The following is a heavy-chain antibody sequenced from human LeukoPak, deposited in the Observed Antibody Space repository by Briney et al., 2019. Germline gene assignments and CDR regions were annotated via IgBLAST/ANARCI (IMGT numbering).Heavy chain of an antibody. CDR2: INPNSGGT. CDR3: ARAAPYYDFWSGLTENYYYYMDV. D-gene: IGHD3-3*01. J-gene: IGHJ6*03. CDR1: GYTFTGYY. Sequence: ASVKVSCKASGYTFTGYYMHWVRQAPGQGLEWMGWINPNSGGTSYAQKFQGRVTMTRDTSISTAYMELSRLRSDDTAVYYCARAAPYYDFWSGLTENYYYYMDVWGKGTTATVSS. V-gene: IGHV1-2*02.